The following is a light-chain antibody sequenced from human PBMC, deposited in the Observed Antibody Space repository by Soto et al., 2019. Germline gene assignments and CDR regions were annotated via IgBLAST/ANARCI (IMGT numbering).Light chain of an antibody. CDR2: KGT. CDR3: CSSAPESTYV. Sequence: QSALTQPASVSGSPGQSITISCTGTSSDVGNYNLVSWYQQHPHKAPQVIIYKGTRRPSGVSNRFSGSTSGNAASLTISGLQADDEADYFCCSSAPESTYVFGTGTQLTVL. CDR1: SSDVGNYNL. V-gene: IGLV2-23*01. J-gene: IGLJ1*01.